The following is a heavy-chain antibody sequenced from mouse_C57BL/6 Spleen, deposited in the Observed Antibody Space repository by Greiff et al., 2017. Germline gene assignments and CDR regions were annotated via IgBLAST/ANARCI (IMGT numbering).Heavy chain of an antibody. D-gene: IGHD2-4*01. V-gene: IGHV10-1*01. CDR1: GFSFNTYA. J-gene: IGHJ3*01. Sequence: EVQVEESGGGLVQPKGSLKLSCAASGFSFNTYAMNWVRQAPGKGLEWVARISSKSNNYATYYADSVKDRFTISRDDSESMLYLQMNNLKTEDTAMYYCVRSYDYDTAWFAYWGQGTLVTVSA. CDR2: ISSKSNNYAT. CDR3: VRSYDYDTAWFAY.